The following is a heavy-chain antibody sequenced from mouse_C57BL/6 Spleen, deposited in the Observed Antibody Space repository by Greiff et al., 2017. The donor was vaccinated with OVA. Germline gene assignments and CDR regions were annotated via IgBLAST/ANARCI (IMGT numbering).Heavy chain of an antibody. CDR3: ARGGGSWYFDV. J-gene: IGHJ1*03. V-gene: IGHV1-39*01. Sequence: EVKLQEPGPELVKPGASVKISCKASGYSFTDYNMNWVKQSNGKSLEWIGVINPNYGTTSYNQKFKGKATLTVDQSSSTAYMQLNSLTSEDSAVYGYARGGGSWYFDVWGTGTTVTVSS. D-gene: IGHD1-1*02. CDR1: GYSFTDYN. CDR2: INPNYGTT.